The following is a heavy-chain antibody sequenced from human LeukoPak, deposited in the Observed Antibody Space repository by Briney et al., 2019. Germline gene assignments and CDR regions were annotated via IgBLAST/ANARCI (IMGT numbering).Heavy chain of an antibody. J-gene: IGHJ4*02. CDR1: GYTFTSYG. CDR3: ARVSSSRYFDWLHNDY. V-gene: IGHV1-18*01. Sequence: ASVKVSCKASGYTFTSYGISWVRQAPGQGLEWMGWISAYNGNTNYAQKLQGRVTMTTDTSTSTAYMELRSLRSDDTAVYYCARVSSSRYFDWLHNDYWGQGTLVTVSS. CDR2: ISAYNGNT. D-gene: IGHD3-9*01.